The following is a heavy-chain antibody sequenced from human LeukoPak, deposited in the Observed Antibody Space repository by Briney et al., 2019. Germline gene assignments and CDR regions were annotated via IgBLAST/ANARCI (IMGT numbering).Heavy chain of an antibody. CDR2: ISTSGSTI. V-gene: IGHV3-11*04. CDR3: ARDRDQWLHGGAFDI. Sequence: KTGGSLRLSCAASGFTFSNSWMTWIRQAPGKGLEWVSYISTSGSTIYYADSVKGRFTISRDNAKNSLYLQMNSLRAEDTAVYYCARDRDQWLHGGAFDIWGQGTMVTVSS. CDR1: GFTFSNSW. J-gene: IGHJ3*02. D-gene: IGHD6-19*01.